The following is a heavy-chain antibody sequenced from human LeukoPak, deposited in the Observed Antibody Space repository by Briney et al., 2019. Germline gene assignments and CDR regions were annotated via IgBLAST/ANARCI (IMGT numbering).Heavy chain of an antibody. J-gene: IGHJ6*03. Sequence: SETLSLTCTVSGGSISSYYWGWIRQPPGKGLEWIGYIYYSGSTNYNPSLKSRVTISVDTSKNQFSLKLSSVTAADTAVYYCARYSVGATKKYYYYYMDVWGKGTTVTISS. D-gene: IGHD1-26*01. CDR1: GGSISSYY. V-gene: IGHV4-59*01. CDR3: ARYSVGATKKYYYYYMDV. CDR2: IYYSGST.